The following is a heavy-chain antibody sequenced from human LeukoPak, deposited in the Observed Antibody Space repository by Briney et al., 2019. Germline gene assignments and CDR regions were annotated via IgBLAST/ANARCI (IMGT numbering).Heavy chain of an antibody. CDR1: GFTFSTYA. CDR2: ISGSGGST. V-gene: IGHV3-23*01. Sequence: GGSLRLSCAASGFTFSTYAMSWVRQAPGKGLEWVSAISGSGGSTYYADSVKGRFTISRDNSKNTLYLQMNSLRAEDTAVYYCAKKRSSSSLLDYWGQGTLVTVSS. CDR3: AKKRSSSSLLDY. D-gene: IGHD6-6*01. J-gene: IGHJ4*02.